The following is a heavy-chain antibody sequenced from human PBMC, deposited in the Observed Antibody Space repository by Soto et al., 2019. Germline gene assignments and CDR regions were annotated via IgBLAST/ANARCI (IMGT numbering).Heavy chain of an antibody. CDR1: GFTFSSYV. CDR2: ISGSGGST. CDR3: AKGYCSSTRCYLFWFDY. Sequence: EVQLLESGGGLVQPGGSLRLSCAASGFTFSSYVMSWVRQAPGKGLEWVSAISGSGGSTYYADSVKGRFTISRDNSKNTLYLQMNSLRAEDTAVYYCAKGYCSSTRCYLFWFDYWGQGTLVTVSS. J-gene: IGHJ4*02. D-gene: IGHD2-2*01. V-gene: IGHV3-23*01.